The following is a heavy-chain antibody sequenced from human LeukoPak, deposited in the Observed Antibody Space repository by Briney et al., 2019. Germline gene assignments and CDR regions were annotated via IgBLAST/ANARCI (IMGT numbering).Heavy chain of an antibody. CDR1: VGTFSSYT. CDR2: IIPILGIA. J-gene: IGHJ4*02. CDR3: ARERYSGSYPSFDY. Sequence: GASVKVSCKASVGTFSSYTISWVRQAPGQGLEWMGKIIPILGIANYAQKFQGRVTITAGKSTSTAYMELGSLRSEDTAVYYCARERYSGSYPSFDYWGQGTLVTVSS. V-gene: IGHV1-69*04. D-gene: IGHD1-26*01.